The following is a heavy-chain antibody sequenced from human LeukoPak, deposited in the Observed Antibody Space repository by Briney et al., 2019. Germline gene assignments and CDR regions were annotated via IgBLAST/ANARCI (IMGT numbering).Heavy chain of an antibody. CDR1: GYTFTSYG. J-gene: IGHJ4*02. V-gene: IGHV1-18*01. Sequence: ASVKVSCRASGYTFTSYGISWVRQAPGQGLEWMGWISGYNGNTNYAQKFQGRVTMTTDTSTSTAYMELRSLRSDDTAVYYCARADIRAIASSGWYGFGYWGQGTLVTVSS. D-gene: IGHD6-19*01. CDR2: ISGYNGNT. CDR3: ARADIRAIASSGWYGFGY.